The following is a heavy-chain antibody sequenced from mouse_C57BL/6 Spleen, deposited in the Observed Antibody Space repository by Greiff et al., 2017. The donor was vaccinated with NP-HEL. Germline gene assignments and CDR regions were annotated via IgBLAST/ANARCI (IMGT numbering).Heavy chain of an antibody. V-gene: IGHV1-26*01. CDR2: INPNNGGT. Sequence: VQLQQSGPELVKPGASVKISCKASGYTFTDYYMNWVKQSHGKSLEWIGDINPNNGGTSYNQKFKGKATLTVDKSSSTAYMELRSLTSEDSAVYYCARRVYGNSYWYFDVWGTGTTVTVSS. CDR1: GYTFTDYY. J-gene: IGHJ1*03. CDR3: ARRVYGNSYWYFDV. D-gene: IGHD2-1*01.